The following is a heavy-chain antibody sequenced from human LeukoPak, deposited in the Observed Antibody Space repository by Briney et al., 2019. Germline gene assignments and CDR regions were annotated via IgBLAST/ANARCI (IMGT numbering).Heavy chain of an antibody. J-gene: IGHJ4*02. CDR1: GSSISAYY. CDR3: ARGSSGYFDY. D-gene: IGHD2-15*01. CDR2: IYTSDNT. Sequence: SETLSLTCTVSGSSISAYYWTWIRRPAGRGLEWIGRIYTSDNTDYNPSLKSRVTMSVDTSKNQFSLKLTSVTAADTAVYYCARGSSGYFDYWGQGTLVTVSS. V-gene: IGHV4-4*07.